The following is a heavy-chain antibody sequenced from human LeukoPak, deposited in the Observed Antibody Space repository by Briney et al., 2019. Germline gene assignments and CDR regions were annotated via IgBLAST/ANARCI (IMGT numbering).Heavy chain of an antibody. CDR1: GYTFSRYG. CDR2: ISAHNGNT. V-gene: IGHV1-18*01. J-gene: IGHJ3*02. Sequence: ASVKVSCKASGYTFSRYGISWVRQAPGQGLEWMGWISAHNGNTNYAQKFQGRVAMTTDTSTSTAYMELRSLRSDDTAVYYCARQSMTGNERGDDVFDIWGQGTMVTVSS. CDR3: ARQSMTGNERGDDVFDI. D-gene: IGHD3-9*01.